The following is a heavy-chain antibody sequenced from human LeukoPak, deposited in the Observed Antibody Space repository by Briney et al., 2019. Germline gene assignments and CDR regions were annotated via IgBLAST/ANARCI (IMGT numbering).Heavy chain of an antibody. D-gene: IGHD5-18*01. CDR1: GGTFSSYA. CDR2: IIPIFGTA. CDR3: ARQRGGYSYASPEYYFDY. V-gene: IGHV1-69*13. Sequence: SVKVSCKASGGTFSSYAISWVRQAPGQGLEWMGGIIPIFGTANYAQKFQGRVTITADESTSTAYMELSSLRSEVTAVYYCARQRGGYSYASPEYYFDYWGQGTLVTVSS. J-gene: IGHJ4*02.